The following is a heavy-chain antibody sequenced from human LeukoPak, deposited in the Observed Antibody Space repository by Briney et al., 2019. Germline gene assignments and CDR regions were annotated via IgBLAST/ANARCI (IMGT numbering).Heavy chain of an antibody. J-gene: IGHJ4*02. CDR2: MNPNSGNT. Sequence: GASVKVSCKASGYTFGSYDINWVRQATGQGLEWMGWMNPNSGNTAYAQKFQGRVTMTRNTSISTAYMELSSLRSEDTAVYYCARAGGYCGRISCPYYFDYWGQGSLVAVSS. CDR1: GYTFGSYD. V-gene: IGHV1-8*01. CDR3: ARAGGYCGRISCPYYFDY. D-gene: IGHD2-15*01.